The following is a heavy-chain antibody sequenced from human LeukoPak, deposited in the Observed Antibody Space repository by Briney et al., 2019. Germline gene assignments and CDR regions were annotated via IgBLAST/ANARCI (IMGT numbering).Heavy chain of an antibody. Sequence: PSQTLSLTCAVSGGSISSGTYSWNWIRRPPGKGLEWVGYIFHSESTYYSPSLKSRVTISVDTSQTQFSLKLSSVTAADTAMYYCARGYSDYPYFFDSWGQGALVTVSS. J-gene: IGHJ4*02. CDR2: IFHSEST. CDR3: ARGYSDYPYFFDS. CDR1: GGSISSGTYS. V-gene: IGHV4-30-2*01. D-gene: IGHD5-12*01.